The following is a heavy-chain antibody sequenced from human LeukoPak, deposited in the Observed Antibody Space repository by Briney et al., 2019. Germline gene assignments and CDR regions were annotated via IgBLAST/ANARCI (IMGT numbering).Heavy chain of an antibody. D-gene: IGHD5-18*01. Sequence: PSETLSLTCTFSGDSIRSYYWSWIRQPPGKGLEWIGYIYYSGSTNYNPSLKSRVTISVDTSKNQFSLKLRSLTAADTAVYYCARHVGYGNNWFDPWGQGTLVTVSS. V-gene: IGHV4-59*08. CDR1: GDSIRSYY. CDR3: ARHVGYGNNWFDP. J-gene: IGHJ5*02. CDR2: IYYSGST.